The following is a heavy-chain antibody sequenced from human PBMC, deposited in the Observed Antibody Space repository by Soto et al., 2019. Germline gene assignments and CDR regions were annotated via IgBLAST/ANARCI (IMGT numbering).Heavy chain of an antibody. J-gene: IGHJ4*02. CDR1: GYTFTSYY. CDR2: INPSGGST. V-gene: IGHV1-46*03. CDR3: ARMLGYCSGGSCYSGDY. D-gene: IGHD2-15*01. Sequence: ASVKVSCKASGYTFTSYYMHWVRQAPGQGLEWMGIINPSGGSTSYAQKFQGRVTMTRDTSTSTVYMELSSLRSEDTAVYYCARMLGYCSGGSCYSGDYWGQGTLVTVSS.